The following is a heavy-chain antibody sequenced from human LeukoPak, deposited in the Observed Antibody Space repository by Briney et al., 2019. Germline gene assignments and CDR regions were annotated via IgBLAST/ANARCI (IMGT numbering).Heavy chain of an antibody. CDR2: IYYSGSN. J-gene: IGHJ4*02. CDR3: ARGGSGYDYPDY. Sequence: KPSETLSLTCTVSGGSISSYYWSWLRQPPGEGLEWIGYIYYSGSNNYNPSLKSRVTISVDTSKNQFSLKLSSVTAADTAVYYCARGGSGYDYPDYWGQGTLVTVSS. D-gene: IGHD5-12*01. V-gene: IGHV4-59*01. CDR1: GGSISSYY.